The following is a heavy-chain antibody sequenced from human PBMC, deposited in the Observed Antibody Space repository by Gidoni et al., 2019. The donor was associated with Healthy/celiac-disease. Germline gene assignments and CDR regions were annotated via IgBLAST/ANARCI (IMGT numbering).Heavy chain of an antibody. CDR2: ISGSGGST. J-gene: IGHJ4*02. CDR1: GSTFSSYA. CDR3: AKGSIMITFGGVIVPFDY. V-gene: IGHV3-23*01. Sequence: EVQLLESGGGLVQPGGSLRLYCAASGSTFSSYALSWVRQAPGKGLVWVAAISGSGGSTYYADSVKGRFTISRDNSKNTLYLQMNSLRAEDTAVYYCAKGSIMITFGGVIVPFDYWGQGTLVTVSS. D-gene: IGHD3-16*02.